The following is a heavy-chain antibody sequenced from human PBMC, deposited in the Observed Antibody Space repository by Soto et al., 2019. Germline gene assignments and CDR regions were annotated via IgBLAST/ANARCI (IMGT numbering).Heavy chain of an antibody. CDR3: ARGPYYYDRSGYYLWYFDL. CDR2: INSDGSST. D-gene: IGHD3-22*01. Sequence: GSLRLSCAASGFTFSSYWMHWVRQAPGKGLVWVSRINSDGSSTNYADSVKGRFTISRDNAKNTLYLQMNSLRAEDTAVYYCARGPYYYDRSGYYLWYFDLWGRGTLVTVSS. V-gene: IGHV3-74*01. J-gene: IGHJ2*01. CDR1: GFTFSSYW.